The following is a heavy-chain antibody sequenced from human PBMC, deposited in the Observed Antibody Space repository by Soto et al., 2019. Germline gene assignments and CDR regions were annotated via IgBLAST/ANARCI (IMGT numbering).Heavy chain of an antibody. CDR2: INAGNGNT. CDR1: GYTFTSYA. V-gene: IGHV1-3*01. D-gene: IGHD2-15*01. J-gene: IGHJ4*02. Sequence: QVQLVQSGAEVKKPGASVKVSCKASGYTFTSYAMHWVRQAPGQRLEWMGGINAGNGNTKYSQKFQGRVTITRDTSASTAYMGLSSLRSEDTAVYYCARDLGGWPDYWGQGTLVTVSS. CDR3: ARDLGGWPDY.